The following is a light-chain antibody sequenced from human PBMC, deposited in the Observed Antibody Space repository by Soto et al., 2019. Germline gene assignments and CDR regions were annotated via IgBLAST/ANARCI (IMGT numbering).Light chain of an antibody. Sequence: EIVLTQSPGTLSLSPGERATLSCRASQSVSSSYLAWYQQKPGQAPRLLIYGASSRATGIPDRFSGSGSGTDFTLTISRLEPEDFAVYYCQHEDTFGQGTKLEIK. CDR3: QHEDT. CDR1: QSVSSSY. J-gene: IGKJ2*01. CDR2: GAS. V-gene: IGKV3-20*01.